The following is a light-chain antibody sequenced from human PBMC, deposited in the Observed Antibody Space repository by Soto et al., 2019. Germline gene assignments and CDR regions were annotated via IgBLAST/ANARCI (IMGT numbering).Light chain of an antibody. Sequence: VVTQEPSFSVSPGRTVTLTCGLSSGSVSTSYYPSWYQLTPGQAPRTLIYSTNTRSSGVPNRFSGSILENKAALTITGAQADDESDYYCVLYMGTGISVFGGGTKVTVL. CDR2: STN. CDR1: SGSVSTSYY. V-gene: IGLV8-61*01. J-gene: IGLJ3*02. CDR3: VLYMGTGISV.